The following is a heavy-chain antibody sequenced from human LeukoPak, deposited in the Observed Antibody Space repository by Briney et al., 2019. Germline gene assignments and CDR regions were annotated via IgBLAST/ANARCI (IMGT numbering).Heavy chain of an antibody. CDR3: AKGKQQWWTFDALDI. CDR1: GFTFFTYG. Sequence: GGSLRLSFAASGFTFFTYGLHWVRQAPGKGLEWVALISYDGGKKYYADSVKGRFTISRDNSKNTLYLQINSLIPDDTAVYYCAKGKQQWWTFDALDIWGQGTTVTVSS. J-gene: IGHJ3*02. D-gene: IGHD5-18*01. CDR2: ISYDGGKK. V-gene: IGHV3-30*18.